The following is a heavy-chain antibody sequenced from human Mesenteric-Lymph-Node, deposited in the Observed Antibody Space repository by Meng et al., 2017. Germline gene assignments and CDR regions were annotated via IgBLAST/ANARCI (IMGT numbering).Heavy chain of an antibody. CDR2: VSSTSGTI. D-gene: IGHD3/OR15-3a*01. J-gene: IGHJ5*02. CDR1: GFSVRDFY. CDR3: ARARTGTYSWFDP. Sequence: QVQLVESGGAFVKPGGSLRPSCAASGFSVRDFYMSWIRQAPGKGLEFVSYVSSTSGTIHHADSVKGRFTMSRDNANNSVYLQMNSLRAEDTAVYYCARARTGTYSWFDPWGRGTLVTVSS. V-gene: IGHV3-11*01.